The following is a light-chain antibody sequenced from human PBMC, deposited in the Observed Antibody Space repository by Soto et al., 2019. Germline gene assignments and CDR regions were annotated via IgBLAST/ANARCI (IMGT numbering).Light chain of an antibody. CDR2: LGS. J-gene: IGKJ1*01. Sequence: IVMTQSPLSLPVTPGEPASISCRSSQSLLHSNGYNYLDWYLQKPGQSPQLLIYLGSNRASEVPDRFSGSGSGTDFTLKISRVEAEDVEFYDCKQLRQSCPVAQGTKVDIK. V-gene: IGKV2-28*01. CDR1: QSLLHSNGYNY. CDR3: KQLRQSCP.